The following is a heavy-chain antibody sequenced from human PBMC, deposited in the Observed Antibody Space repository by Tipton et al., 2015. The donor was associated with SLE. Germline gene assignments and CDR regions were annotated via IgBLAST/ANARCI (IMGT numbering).Heavy chain of an antibody. V-gene: IGHV4-4*08. CDR3: AREDVGFCNGGSCPYYFDF. J-gene: IGHJ4*02. Sequence: TLSLTCNVSGDSFRTYYRTWIRQPPGEGLEWIGFLYSSGAAEYNPSLQSRGTISVETSRNQFSLKLTSVTAADTAVYFCAREDVGFCNGGSCPYYFDFWGQGTLVTVSS. CDR1: GDSFRTYY. D-gene: IGHD2-15*01. CDR2: LYSSGAA.